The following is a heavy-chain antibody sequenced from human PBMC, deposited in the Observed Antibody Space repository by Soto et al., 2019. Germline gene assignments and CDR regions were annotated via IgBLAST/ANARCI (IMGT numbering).Heavy chain of an antibody. D-gene: IGHD2-15*01. Sequence: QVLLVESGGGVVQPGRSLRLSCAASGFTFSSYAMHWVRQAPGKGLEWVAVISYDGSNKYYADSVKGRFTISRDNSNNTLYLLMNSLRAEDTAVYYFAREVVAPTLSPNFDYWGQGTLVTVSS. V-gene: IGHV3-30-3*01. J-gene: IGHJ4*02. CDR3: AREVVAPTLSPNFDY. CDR1: GFTFSSYA. CDR2: ISYDGSNK.